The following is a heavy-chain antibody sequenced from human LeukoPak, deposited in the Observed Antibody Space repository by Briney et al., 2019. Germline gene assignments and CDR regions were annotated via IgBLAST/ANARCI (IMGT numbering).Heavy chain of an antibody. Sequence: PSETLSLTCTVSGAYISNYYRTWVRQTAAQGLEWIGRLHASESTIYNPSLKSRVTMSLDTSKDQMSLTLTSVTAADSAIYYCASLSSGGGFDVWGQGTVVTVSS. D-gene: IGHD3-22*01. J-gene: IGHJ3*01. CDR3: ASLSSGGGFDV. V-gene: IGHV4-4*07. CDR1: GAYISNYY. CDR2: LHASEST.